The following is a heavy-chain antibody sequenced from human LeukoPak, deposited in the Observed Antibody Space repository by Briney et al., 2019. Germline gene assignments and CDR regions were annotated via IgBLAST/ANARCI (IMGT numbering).Heavy chain of an antibody. D-gene: IGHD1-7*01. V-gene: IGHV4-39*01. Sequence: SETLSLTCTVSGGSISSSSYYWGWIRQPPGKGLEWIGSIYYSGSTYYNPSLKSRVTISVDTSKNQFSLKLGSVTAADTAVYFCARVENDWKYAYYYYYMDVWGKGTTVTVSS. CDR3: ARVENDWKYAYYYYYMDV. CDR2: IYYSGST. J-gene: IGHJ6*03. CDR1: GGSISSSSYY.